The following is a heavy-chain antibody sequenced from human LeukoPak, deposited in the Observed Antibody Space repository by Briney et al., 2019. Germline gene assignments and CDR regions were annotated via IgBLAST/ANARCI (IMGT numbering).Heavy chain of an antibody. D-gene: IGHD1-14*01. V-gene: IGHV4-61*02. CDR1: GGSISSSSYY. CDR3: ARLAGRRAFDI. CDR2: IYTSGST. Sequence: SETLSLTCTVSGGSISSSSYYWSWIRQPAGKGLEWIGRIYTSGSTNYNPSLKSRVTISVDTSKNQFSLKLSSVTAADTAVYYCARLAGRRAFDIWGQGTMVTVSS. J-gene: IGHJ3*02.